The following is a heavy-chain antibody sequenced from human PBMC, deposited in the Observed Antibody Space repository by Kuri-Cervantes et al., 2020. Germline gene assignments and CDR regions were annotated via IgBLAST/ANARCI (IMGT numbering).Heavy chain of an antibody. CDR2: INPNSGGT. D-gene: IGHD6-19*01. Sequence: ASVKVSCKASGYTFTGYYMHWVRQAPGQGLEWMGWINPNSGGTNYAQRFQGWVTMTRDTSISTAYMELRSLRSDDTAVYYCARDENSSGRQTNWFDPWGQGTLVTVSS. CDR1: GYTFTGYY. CDR3: ARDENSSGRQTNWFDP. J-gene: IGHJ5*02. V-gene: IGHV1-2*04.